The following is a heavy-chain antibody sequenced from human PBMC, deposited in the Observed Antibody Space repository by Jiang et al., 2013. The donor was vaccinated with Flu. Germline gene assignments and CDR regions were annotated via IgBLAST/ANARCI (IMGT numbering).Heavy chain of an antibody. CDR2: IKQDGSEK. J-gene: IGHJ2*01. D-gene: IGHD2-2*01. CDR3: ARVRVPATTDYYYFDL. Sequence: ANIKQDGSEKYYVDSVKGRFTISRDNAKNSLYLQMTSLRAEDTAVYYCARVRVPATTDYYYFDLWGRGTLVTVSS. V-gene: IGHV3-7*03.